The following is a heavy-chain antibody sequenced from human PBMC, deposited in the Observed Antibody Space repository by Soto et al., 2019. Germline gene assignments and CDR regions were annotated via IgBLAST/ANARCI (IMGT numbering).Heavy chain of an antibody. CDR1: GFTFSSYA. CDR2: ISGSGGST. Sequence: GGSLRLSCAASGFTFSSYAMSWVRQAPGKGLEWVSAISGSGGSTYYADSVKGRFTISRDNSKNTLYLQMNSLRAEDTAVYYCAKMSYDSSGYYRFLGAFDIWGQGTMVTVSS. V-gene: IGHV3-23*01. CDR3: AKMSYDSSGYYRFLGAFDI. D-gene: IGHD3-22*01. J-gene: IGHJ3*02.